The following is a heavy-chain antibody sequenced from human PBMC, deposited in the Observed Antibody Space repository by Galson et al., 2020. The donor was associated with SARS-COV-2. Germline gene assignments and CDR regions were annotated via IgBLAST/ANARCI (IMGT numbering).Heavy chain of an antibody. D-gene: IGHD3-22*01. Sequence: ASVKVSCKASGYTFTAYYMHWVRQAPGQGLEWMGWINPHSGGTNSAQKFQGRVTMTRDTSISTAYMEVSRLRSDDTAVYYCASARGPDYYDSKDYLDYWGQGTLVTVSS. CDR2: INPHSGGT. J-gene: IGHJ4*02. CDR1: GYTFTAYY. V-gene: IGHV1-2*02. CDR3: ASARGPDYYDSKDYLDY.